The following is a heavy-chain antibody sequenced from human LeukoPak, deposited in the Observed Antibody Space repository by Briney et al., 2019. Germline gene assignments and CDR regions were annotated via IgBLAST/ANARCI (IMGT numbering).Heavy chain of an antibody. J-gene: IGHJ3*02. Sequence: PSETLSLNCTVSGYSISSGYYWGWIRQPPGKGLEWIGSIYHSGSTYYNPSLKSRVTISVDTSKNQFSLKLSSVTAADTAVYYCASLYGGSGSYYNPSAFDIWGQGTMVTVSS. V-gene: IGHV4-38-2*02. CDR2: IYHSGST. CDR3: ASLYGGSGSYYNPSAFDI. D-gene: IGHD3-10*01. CDR1: GYSISSGYY.